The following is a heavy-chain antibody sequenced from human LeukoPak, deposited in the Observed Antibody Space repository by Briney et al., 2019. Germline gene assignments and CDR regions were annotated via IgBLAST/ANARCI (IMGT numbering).Heavy chain of an antibody. CDR2: ISAYNGNT. J-gene: IGHJ4*02. CDR1: GYTFTSYG. CDR3: ARARDYGEHDY. D-gene: IGHD4-17*01. Sequence: GASVKVSCKASGYTFTSYGISWVRQAPGQGLEWMGWISAYNGNTNYAQKLQGRVTMTRDTSTSTVYMELSSLRSEDTAVYYCARARDYGEHDYWGQGTLVTVSS. V-gene: IGHV1-18*01.